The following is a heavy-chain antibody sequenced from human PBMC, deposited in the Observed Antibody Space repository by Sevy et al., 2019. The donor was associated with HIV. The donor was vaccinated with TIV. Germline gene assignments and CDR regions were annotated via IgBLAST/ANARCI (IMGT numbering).Heavy chain of an antibody. CDR2: IYHSGST. Sequence: SETLSLTCAVSGYSISSGYYWGWIRQPPGKGLEWIGSIYHSGSTYYNPSLKSRVTISVDTSKNRFSLKLGSVTAADTAVYYCARVFGSSNYFDYWGQGTLVTVSS. D-gene: IGHD6-6*01. V-gene: IGHV4-38-2*01. J-gene: IGHJ4*02. CDR1: GYSISSGYY. CDR3: ARVFGSSNYFDY.